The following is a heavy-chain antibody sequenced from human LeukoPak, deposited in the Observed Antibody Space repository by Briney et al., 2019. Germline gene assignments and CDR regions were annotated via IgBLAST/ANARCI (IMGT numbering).Heavy chain of an antibody. V-gene: IGHV3-9*01. J-gene: IGHJ4*02. D-gene: IGHD6-19*01. CDR2: ISWNSGSI. CDR3: AKDGYSSGWYRPYFDY. Sequence: GGSLRLSCAASGFTFDDYAMPWVRQAPGKGLEWVSGISWNSGSIGYADSVKGRFTISRDNAKNSLYLQMNSLRAEDTALYYCAKDGYSSGWYRPYFDYWGQGTLVTVSS. CDR1: GFTFDDYA.